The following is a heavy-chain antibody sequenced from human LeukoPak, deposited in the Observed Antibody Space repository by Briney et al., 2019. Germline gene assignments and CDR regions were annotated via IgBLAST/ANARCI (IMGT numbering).Heavy chain of an antibody. V-gene: IGHV4-59*01. D-gene: IGHD1-26*01. J-gene: IGHJ4*02. Sequence: SETLCLTCTVSGGSISSYYWSWIRQPPGKGLEWIGYIYYSGSTNYNPSLKSRVTISVDTSKNQFSLKLSSVTAADTAVYYCARDSGSYYFDYWGRGTLVTVSS. CDR1: GGSISSYY. CDR3: ARDSGSYYFDY. CDR2: IYYSGST.